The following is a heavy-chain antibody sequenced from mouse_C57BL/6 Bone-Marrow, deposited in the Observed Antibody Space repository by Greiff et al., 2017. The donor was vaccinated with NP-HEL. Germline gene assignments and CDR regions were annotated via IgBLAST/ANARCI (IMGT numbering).Heavy chain of an antibody. CDR1: GFNIKDYY. D-gene: IGHD2-4*01. CDR3: ARGDYDYDVGYFDV. Sequence: VQLQQSGAELVKPGASVKLSCTASGFNIKDYYMHWVKQRTEQGLEWIGRIDPEDGETKYAQKFQGKATITADTSSNTAYLQLSSLTAEDTAVYYCARGDYDYDVGYFDVWGTGTTVTVSS. CDR2: IDPEDGET. J-gene: IGHJ1*03. V-gene: IGHV14-2*01.